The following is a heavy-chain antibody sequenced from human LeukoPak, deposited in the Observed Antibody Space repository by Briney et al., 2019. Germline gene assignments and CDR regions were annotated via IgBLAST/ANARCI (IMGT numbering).Heavy chain of an antibody. J-gene: IGHJ4*02. D-gene: IGHD3-22*01. CDR1: GFTFSSYS. CDR2: ISSSSSYI. Sequence: GGSLRLSCAASGFTFSSYSMNWVRQAPGKGLEWVSSISSSSSYIYYADSVKGRFTISRDNAKNSLYLQMNSLRAEDTAVYYCARDYYDSSGYYPFDYGGQGTLVTVSS. V-gene: IGHV3-21*01. CDR3: ARDYYDSSGYYPFDY.